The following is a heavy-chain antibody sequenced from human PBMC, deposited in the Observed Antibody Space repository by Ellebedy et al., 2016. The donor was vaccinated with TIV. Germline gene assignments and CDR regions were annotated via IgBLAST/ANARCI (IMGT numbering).Heavy chain of an antibody. CDR1: GGSISSSSYY. CDR3: ALWGGSYYVWFY. Sequence: SETLSLTXTVSGGSISSSSYYWGWIRQPPGKGLEWIGSIYYSGSTYYNPSLKSRVTISVDTSKNQFSLKLSSVTAADTAVYYCALWGGSYYVWFYWGQGTLVTVPS. V-gene: IGHV4-39*01. D-gene: IGHD1-26*01. J-gene: IGHJ4*02. CDR2: IYYSGST.